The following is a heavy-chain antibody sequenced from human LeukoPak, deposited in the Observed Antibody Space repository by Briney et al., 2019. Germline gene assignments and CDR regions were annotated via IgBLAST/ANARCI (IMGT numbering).Heavy chain of an antibody. V-gene: IGHV4-34*01. CDR1: GTSFNNYY. CDR3: VTRYTVTNYFDY. CDR2: ITYGGNT. D-gene: IGHD3-16*02. J-gene: IGHJ4*02. Sequence: SSETLTLTCAVYGTSFNNYYWSWIRQAPGKGLEWIGEITYGGNTNYNTSLKSRLAISVDAPKKHFSLKLNSVTAADTAMYYCVTRYTVTNYFDYWGQGTLVTVSS.